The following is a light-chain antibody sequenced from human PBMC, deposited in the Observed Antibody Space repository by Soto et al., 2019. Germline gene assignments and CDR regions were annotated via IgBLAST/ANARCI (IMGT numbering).Light chain of an antibody. V-gene: IGKV3-15*01. CDR2: GAS. Sequence: EIVMTQSPATLSVSPGERATLSCRASQSVSSNLAWYQQKPGQAPRLLIYGASSRATGIPARFSGSGSGTEFTLTISRLQSEDFAVYYCQQYIQWPRYSFGLGTKLEIK. CDR3: QQYIQWPRYS. CDR1: QSVSSN. J-gene: IGKJ2*03.